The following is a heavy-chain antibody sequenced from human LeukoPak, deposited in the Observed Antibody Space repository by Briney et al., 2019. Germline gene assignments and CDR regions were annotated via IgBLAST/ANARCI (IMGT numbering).Heavy chain of an antibody. V-gene: IGHV3-30*04. D-gene: IGHD5-18*01. Sequence: GGSLRLSCAASGFTFSSYAMHWVRQAPGKGLEWVAVISYDGSNKYYADSVKGRFTISRDNSKNTLYLQMNSLRAEDTTVYYCAREGRWIQLWFDYWGQGTLVTVSS. CDR2: ISYDGSNK. CDR3: AREGRWIQLWFDY. CDR1: GFTFSSYA. J-gene: IGHJ4*02.